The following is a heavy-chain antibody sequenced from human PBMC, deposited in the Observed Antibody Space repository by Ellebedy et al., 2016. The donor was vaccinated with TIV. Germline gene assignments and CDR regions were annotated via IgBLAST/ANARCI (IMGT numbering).Heavy chain of an antibody. Sequence: PGGSLRPSCAASGFTFSNYAMSWVSQAPGKGLEWVSVIGRSGDTAYYADSVKGRFTISRDNSKNTLYLQMNSLTAEETAVYYCAARSAPNNYGNWGQGTLVTVSS. J-gene: IGHJ4*02. CDR1: GFTFSNYA. CDR3: AARSAPNNYGN. V-gene: IGHV3-23*01. D-gene: IGHD4-11*01. CDR2: IGRSGDTA.